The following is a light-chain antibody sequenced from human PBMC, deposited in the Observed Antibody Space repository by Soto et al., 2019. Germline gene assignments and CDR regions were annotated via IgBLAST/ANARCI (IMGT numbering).Light chain of an antibody. CDR3: AVWDDSRRSYV. V-gene: IGLV1-44*01. CDR2: SKN. CDR1: SSNIGGNT. J-gene: IGLJ1*01. Sequence: QSVLTQPPSASGTPGPRVTFSCAGSSSNIGGNTVYWYQLLPGTAPKLVIYSKNQRPSGVPDRFSGSRSGTSASRAISGLQSEDESEDYCAVWDDSRRSYVFGTGTKVTVL.